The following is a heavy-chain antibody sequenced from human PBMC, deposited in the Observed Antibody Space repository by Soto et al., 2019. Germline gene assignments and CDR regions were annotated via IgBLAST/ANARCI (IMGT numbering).Heavy chain of an antibody. CDR3: TSMNDRDAFDI. J-gene: IGHJ3*02. CDR1: GLTFSIAW. Sequence: EEQLVESGGGLVKRGGPLRLSCAASGLTFSIAWWSWVRQAPGKGLELVGRIKNNADGGTTDNAAPVKDRFTISRDDSKSTLYLQMNSLQTEDTAMYYCTSMNDRDAFDIWGQGTMVTVSS. V-gene: IGHV3-15*01. D-gene: IGHD1-1*01. CDR2: IKNNADGGTT.